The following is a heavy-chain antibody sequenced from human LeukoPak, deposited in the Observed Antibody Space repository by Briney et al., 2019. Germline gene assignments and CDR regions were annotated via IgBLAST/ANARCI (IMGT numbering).Heavy chain of an antibody. J-gene: IGHJ4*02. CDR2: ISYDGSNK. CDR3: ARDYRSMIVVGRGGHFDH. CDR1: GFTFSSYA. D-gene: IGHD3-22*01. Sequence: GGSLRLSCTASGFTFSSYAMHWVRQAPGKGLEWVAVISYDGSNKYYADSVKGRFTISRDNSKNTLYLQMNSLRAEDTAVYYCARDYRSMIVVGRGGHFDHWGQGTLVTVSS. V-gene: IGHV3-30*01.